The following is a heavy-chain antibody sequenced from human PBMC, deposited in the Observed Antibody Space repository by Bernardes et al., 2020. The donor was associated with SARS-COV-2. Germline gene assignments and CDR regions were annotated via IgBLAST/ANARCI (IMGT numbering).Heavy chain of an antibody. CDR3: TTDRGYCTNGVCDGGGLEY. CDR1: GFTSMNAW. J-gene: IGHJ4*02. V-gene: IGHV3-15*01. Sequence: GGSLRLSCAASGFTSMNAWMTWVRQAPGKGLEWVGRIQSKTDGGAAHSAATVKDRFTNSRDDSNNTLFLEMKSLKTEDTGVYYCTTDRGYCTNGVCDGGGLEYWGQGTLVTVSS. D-gene: IGHD2-8*01. CDR2: IQSKTDGGAA.